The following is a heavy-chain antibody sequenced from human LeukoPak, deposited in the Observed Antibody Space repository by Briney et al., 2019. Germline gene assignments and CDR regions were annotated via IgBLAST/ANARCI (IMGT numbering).Heavy chain of an antibody. D-gene: IGHD3-22*01. J-gene: IGHJ4*02. CDR1: DASISSYY. CDR2: ISNSGST. V-gene: IGHV4-59*01. Sequence: SETLSLTCTVSDASISSYYWSWIRQPPGKGLEWIGHISNSGSTNYNPSLRSRVTISVDTSKNQFSLQVRSVTAADTAVYYCARSYYYDSSGYSTGDYWGQGTLVTVSS. CDR3: ARSYYYDSSGYSTGDY.